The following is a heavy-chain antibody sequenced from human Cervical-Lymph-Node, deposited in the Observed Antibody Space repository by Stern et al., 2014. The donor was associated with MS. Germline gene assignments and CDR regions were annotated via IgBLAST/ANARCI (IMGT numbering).Heavy chain of an antibody. J-gene: IGHJ5*02. V-gene: IGHV4-59*01. CDR3: ARGATQAFDP. CDR1: GGSISSYY. Sequence: VQLVESGPGLAKPSETLSLTCTVSGGSISSYYWSWIRQPPGKGLEWIGSIYYSGSTNYNPSRQSPGTISVDTSKNQFSLKLSSVTAADTAVYYCARGATQAFDPWGQGTLVTVSS. CDR2: IYYSGST.